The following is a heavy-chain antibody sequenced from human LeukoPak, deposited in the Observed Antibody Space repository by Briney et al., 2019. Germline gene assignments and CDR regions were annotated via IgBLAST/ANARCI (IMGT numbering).Heavy chain of an antibody. V-gene: IGHV3-21*01. D-gene: IGHD5-18*01. CDR3: ARVEDTAMVDFDY. CDR1: GFTFSTYS. Sequence: PGGSLRLSCAASGFTFSTYSINWVRQAPGKGLEWVSSISSSSSYIYYADSVKGRFTISRDNAKNSLSLQMNSLRAEDTAVYYCARVEDTAMVDFDYWGQGTLVTVSS. J-gene: IGHJ4*02. CDR2: ISSSSSYI.